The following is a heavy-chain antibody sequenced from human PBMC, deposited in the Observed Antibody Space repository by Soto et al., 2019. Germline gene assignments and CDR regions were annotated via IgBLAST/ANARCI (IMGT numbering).Heavy chain of an antibody. Sequence: QITLKESGPTLVKPTQTLTLTCTFSGFSLSTSGVGVGWIRQPPGEALEWLALIYYDDDKRYSPSLKSRLTITKDTSKNQVALTMTNMDPVDTATYYCAGVVAATPFDYWGQGTLVTVSS. V-gene: IGHV2-5*02. CDR1: GFSLSTSGVG. D-gene: IGHD2-15*01. CDR3: AGVVAATPFDY. CDR2: IYYDDDK. J-gene: IGHJ4*02.